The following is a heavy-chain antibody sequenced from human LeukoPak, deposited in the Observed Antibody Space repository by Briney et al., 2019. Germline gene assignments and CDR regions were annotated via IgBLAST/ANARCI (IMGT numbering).Heavy chain of an antibody. V-gene: IGHV4-34*01. CDR2: INHSGST. Sequence: SETLSLTCAVYGGSFSGYYWSWIRQPPGKGLEWIGEINHSGSTNYNPSLKSRVTISVDTSKNQFSLKLSSVTAADTAVYYCARDPTFSSGLNCFNPWGQGTLVTVSS. J-gene: IGHJ5*02. CDR3: ARDPTFSSGLNCFNP. D-gene: IGHD6-19*01. CDR1: GGSFSGYY.